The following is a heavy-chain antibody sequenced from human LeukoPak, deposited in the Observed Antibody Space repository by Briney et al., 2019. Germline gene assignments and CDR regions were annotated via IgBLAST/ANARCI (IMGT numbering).Heavy chain of an antibody. CDR1: GGVLKTYA. J-gene: IGHJ4*02. V-gene: IGHV1-69*06. CDR3: VWEYYSTIAIDY. Sequence: GSSVKVSCKASGGVLKTYAFIWVRQAPGQGLEWMGSIIPISGATHYAQKFQGRLKITADKSTSLAYMDLTSLISEDTAMYYCVWEYYSTIAIDYWGLGTLVTVSS. CDR2: IIPISGAT. D-gene: IGHD3-3*01.